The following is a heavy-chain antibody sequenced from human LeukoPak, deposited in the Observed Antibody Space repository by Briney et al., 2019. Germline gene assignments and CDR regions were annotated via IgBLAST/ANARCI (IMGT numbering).Heavy chain of an antibody. J-gene: IGHJ4*02. CDR3: AKELDSSGYDFDY. CDR2: ISGDGGST. V-gene: IGHV3-43*02. D-gene: IGHD3-22*01. Sequence: PGGSLRLSCAASGFTFDDYAMHWVRHAPEKGLEWVSLISGDGGSTYYADSVKDRFSISRDNSKNSLYLQMNSLRTEDTALYYCAKELDSSGYDFDYWGQGTLVTVSS. CDR1: GFTFDDYA.